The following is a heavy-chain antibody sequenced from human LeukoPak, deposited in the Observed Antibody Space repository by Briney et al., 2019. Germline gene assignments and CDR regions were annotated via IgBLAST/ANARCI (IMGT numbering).Heavy chain of an antibody. Sequence: SETLSLTCIVSGGSISSGGYYWSWIRQHPGKGLEWIGYIYFSGSTYYNPSLKSRVTISVDTSKNQFSLKLSSVTAADTAVYYCARTYYYDSTSAPYYFDYWGQGTLVTVSS. CDR2: IYFSGST. V-gene: IGHV4-31*03. D-gene: IGHD3-22*01. J-gene: IGHJ4*02. CDR1: GGSISSGGYY. CDR3: ARTYYYDSTSAPYYFDY.